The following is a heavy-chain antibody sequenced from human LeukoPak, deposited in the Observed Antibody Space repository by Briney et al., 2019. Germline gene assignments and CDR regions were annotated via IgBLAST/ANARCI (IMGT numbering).Heavy chain of an antibody. CDR2: IWNDGSIK. CDR3: ARDDWNYGKYTFDI. J-gene: IGHJ3*02. Sequence: GPLRLSSAASGFTFSTYGMHWVRQAPGKGLEWVAVIWNDGSIKYYIDSVKGRFTISRDNSKNTLYLQMYSLRAEDTAVYYCARDDWNYGKYTFDIWGLGTMVTVAS. V-gene: IGHV3-33*01. D-gene: IGHD1-7*01. CDR1: GFTFSTYG.